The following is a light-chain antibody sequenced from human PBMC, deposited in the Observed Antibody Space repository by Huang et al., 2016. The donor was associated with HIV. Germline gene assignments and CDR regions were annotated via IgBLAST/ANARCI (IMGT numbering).Light chain of an antibody. CDR2: EVS. CDR3: MQSIQLPWT. V-gene: IGKV2D-29*02. Sequence: DIVMTQTPLSLSVTPGQPASISCKSSQSLLHSDGKTYLYWYLQKPGQSPQLLIDEVSNRFSGGPDRFSGSGSGTDFTLKISRVEAEDVGVYYCMQSIQLPWTFGQGTKVEIK. J-gene: IGKJ1*01. CDR1: QSLLHSDGKTY.